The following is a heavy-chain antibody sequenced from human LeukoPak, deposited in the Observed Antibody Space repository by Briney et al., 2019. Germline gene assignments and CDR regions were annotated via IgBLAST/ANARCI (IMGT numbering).Heavy chain of an antibody. Sequence: GGLLTPSCAASGFTFSIYWIHWVRQAPGKGLVWVSRINSAVSSTSYAVSVKGRFTISRDNAKNTLYLQMSCLRAEDTAVYYCARESWYYDSSGYFSWFDPWGQGTLVT. V-gene: IGHV3-74*01. CDR2: INSAVSST. CDR1: GFTFSIYW. D-gene: IGHD3-22*01. J-gene: IGHJ5*02. CDR3: ARESWYYDSSGYFSWFDP.